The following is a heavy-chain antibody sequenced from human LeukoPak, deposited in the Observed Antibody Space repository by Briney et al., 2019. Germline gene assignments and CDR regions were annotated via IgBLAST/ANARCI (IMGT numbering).Heavy chain of an antibody. CDR1: GFSFSNYW. D-gene: IGHD6-19*01. J-gene: IGHJ4*02. Sequence: GGSLRLSCAASGFSFSNYWMSWVRQAPGKGLEWVANIKQDGSEKYYVDSVKGRFTISRDNAKNSLYLQMNSLRAEDTAVYYCARDLSSRWYGLWGQGTLVTVSS. V-gene: IGHV3-7*01. CDR3: ARDLSSRWYGL. CDR2: IKQDGSEK.